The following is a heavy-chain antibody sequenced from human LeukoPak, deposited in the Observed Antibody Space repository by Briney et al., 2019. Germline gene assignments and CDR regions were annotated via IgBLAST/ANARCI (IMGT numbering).Heavy chain of an antibody. CDR3: AKDASGSGYYFDY. CDR2: ILYDGSNK. V-gene: IGHV3-30*18. CDR1: GFTFSSCG. Sequence: GRSLRLSCAASGFTFSSCGMHWVRQAPGKGLEWVAVILYDGSNKYYADSVKGRFTISRDNSKNTLYLQMNSLRAEDTAVYYCAKDASGSGYYFDYWGQGTLVTVSS. J-gene: IGHJ4*02. D-gene: IGHD3-22*01.